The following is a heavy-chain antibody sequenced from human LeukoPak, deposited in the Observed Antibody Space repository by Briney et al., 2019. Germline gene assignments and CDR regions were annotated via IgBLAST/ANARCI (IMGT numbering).Heavy chain of an antibody. CDR2: IYYSGST. Sequence: SETLSLTCTVSGGSISSYYWSWIRQPPGKGLEWIGYIYYSGSTNYNPSLKSRVTISVDTSKNQFSLKLSSVTAADTAVYYCARVGYSYGYYHYWGQGTLVTVSS. V-gene: IGHV4-59*01. CDR3: ARVGYSYGYYHY. J-gene: IGHJ4*02. CDR1: GGSISSYY. D-gene: IGHD5-18*01.